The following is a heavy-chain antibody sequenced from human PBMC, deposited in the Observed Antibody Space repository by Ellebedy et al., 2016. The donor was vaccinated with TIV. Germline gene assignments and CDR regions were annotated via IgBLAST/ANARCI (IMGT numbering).Heavy chain of an antibody. Sequence: SETLSLTCAVYGGSFSDYHWNWIRQPPGKGLEWMGEITHSGSTNSNPSLKSRVTLLVDTSKNQFSLKLNSMTAADTAVYYCSRLLGTLLRVEDDAFDIWGQGTLVTVSS. D-gene: IGHD3-10*01. CDR3: SRLLGTLLRVEDDAFDI. V-gene: IGHV4-34*01. CDR2: ITHSGST. CDR1: GGSFSDYH. J-gene: IGHJ3*02.